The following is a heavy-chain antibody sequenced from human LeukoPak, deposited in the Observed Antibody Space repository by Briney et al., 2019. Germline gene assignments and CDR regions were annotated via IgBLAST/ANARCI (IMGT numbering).Heavy chain of an antibody. J-gene: IGHJ4*02. CDR2: ISSGSTYI. CDR3: ARELISSTSLDY. Sequence: GGSLRLSCAASGFTFSNYKMNWVRQPPGKGLEWVSSISSGSTYIYYADSVKGRFTISRDNAKNSLYLQMNSLRAEDTAVYYCARELISSTSLDYWGQGTLVTVSS. V-gene: IGHV3-21*01. CDR1: GFTFSNYK.